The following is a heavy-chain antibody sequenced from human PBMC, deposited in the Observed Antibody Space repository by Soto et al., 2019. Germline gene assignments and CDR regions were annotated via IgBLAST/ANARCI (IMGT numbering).Heavy chain of an antibody. Sequence: PGGSLRLSCAASGFTFSSYWMSWVRQAPGKGLEWVANIKQDGSEKYYADSVKGRFTISRDNAKNSLYLQMNSLRAEDTAVYYCASDCSSTSCYMTHWGQGTLVTVSS. J-gene: IGHJ4*02. V-gene: IGHV3-7*03. CDR1: GFTFSSYW. CDR2: IKQDGSEK. D-gene: IGHD2-2*02. CDR3: ASDCSSTSCYMTH.